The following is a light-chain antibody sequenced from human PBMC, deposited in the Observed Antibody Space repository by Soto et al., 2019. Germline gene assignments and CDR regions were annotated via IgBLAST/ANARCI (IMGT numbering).Light chain of an antibody. Sequence: EIVLTQSPGTLSLSPGERATLSCRASQSDSSFYLAWYQQRAGQAPRLLISGASTRTTGIPDRFSGSGSGTDFTLTISRLEPEDFAVYYCQQYGSWPRTFGQGTKVEIK. V-gene: IGKV3-20*01. CDR1: QSDSSFY. CDR2: GAS. CDR3: QQYGSWPRT. J-gene: IGKJ1*01.